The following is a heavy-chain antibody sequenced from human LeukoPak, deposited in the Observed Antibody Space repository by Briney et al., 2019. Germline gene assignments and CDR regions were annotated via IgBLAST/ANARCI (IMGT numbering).Heavy chain of an antibody. CDR3: AREGYSSSWYPLDG. J-gene: IGHJ4*02. Sequence: GSLRLSCAASGFTVSSNYMSWVRQAPGKGPEWVSVIYSGGSTYYADSVKGRFTISRDNSKNTVYLQMNSLRAEDTAVYYCAREGYSSSWYPLDGWGQGTLVTVSS. V-gene: IGHV3-53*01. CDR1: GFTVSSNY. CDR2: IYSGGST. D-gene: IGHD6-13*01.